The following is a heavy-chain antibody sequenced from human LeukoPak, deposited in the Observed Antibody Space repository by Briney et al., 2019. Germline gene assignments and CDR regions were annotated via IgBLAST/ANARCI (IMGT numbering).Heavy chain of an antibody. CDR2: MNPNNGKT. CDR1: GYIFTSLD. CDR3: AGGHVSGGGLYYFNS. J-gene: IGHJ4*02. V-gene: IGHV1-8*03. D-gene: IGHD2-8*02. Sequence: ASVKVSCKASGYIFTSLDISWVRQAPGQGLEWMGWMNPNNGKTAYAQKFQGRVTITRNTAITTAYMELSSLRSDDTAVYYCAGGHVSGGGLYYFNSWGQGTLVTVSS.